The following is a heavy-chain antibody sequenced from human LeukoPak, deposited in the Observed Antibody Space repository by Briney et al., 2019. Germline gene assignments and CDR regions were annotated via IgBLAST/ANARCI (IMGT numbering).Heavy chain of an antibody. V-gene: IGHV3-74*03. J-gene: IGHJ6*03. D-gene: IGHD1-26*01. CDR1: GFSFSTYW. CDR3: AREWDPRGAYYMDV. CDR2: ISSDGSNT. Sequence: GGSLRLSCAVSGFSFSTYWMHWVRQDARKGLVWVSRISSDGSNTMYADSVKGRFTISRDNVNNTLYLQMNSLRGDDTAIYYCAREWDPRGAYYMDVWGKGTTVIVSS.